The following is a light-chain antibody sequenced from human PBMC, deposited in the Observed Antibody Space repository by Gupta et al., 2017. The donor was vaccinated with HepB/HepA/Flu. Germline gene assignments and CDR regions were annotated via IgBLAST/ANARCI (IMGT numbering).Light chain of an antibody. CDR2: KAS. J-gene: IGKJ1*01. Sequence: DLQMTPSPSTLSASVGARVTITCRASQNINVWLAWYQQKPGEAPKLLIYKASSLESGVPSRFSGSGSGTEFTLTISRVQPDDFATYFCQQDNTEPQTFGQGTKVEIK. V-gene: IGKV1-5*03. CDR3: QQDNTEPQT. CDR1: QNINVW.